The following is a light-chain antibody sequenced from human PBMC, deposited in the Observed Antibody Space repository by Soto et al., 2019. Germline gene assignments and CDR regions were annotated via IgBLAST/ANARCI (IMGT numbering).Light chain of an antibody. V-gene: IGKV1-5*03. Sequence: DIQMTQSPSTLSASVGDRVTITCRASQSITNWLAWYQHKPGKAPRLLIYMASSLESGVPSRFSGSGAETEFTLTISSLQPDDFATYYCLQYNFYPYTFGQGTKLVIK. J-gene: IGKJ2*01. CDR1: QSITNW. CDR3: LQYNFYPYT. CDR2: MAS.